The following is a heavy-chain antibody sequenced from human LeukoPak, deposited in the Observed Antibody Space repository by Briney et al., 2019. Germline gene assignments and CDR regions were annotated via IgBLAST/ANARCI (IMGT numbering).Heavy chain of an antibody. J-gene: IGHJ4*02. CDR2: ISPNSGDT. Sequence: EASVKVSCKASGYTFTGYYIHWVRQAPGQGLEWMGWISPNSGDTHYAQKFQGRVTMTRDTSINTAYMELSRLRSDDTAVYYCARDQAFVYCSGGTCYDDYWGQGSLVTVSS. CDR3: ARDQAFVYCSGGTCYDDY. CDR1: GYTFTGYY. D-gene: IGHD2-15*01. V-gene: IGHV1-2*02.